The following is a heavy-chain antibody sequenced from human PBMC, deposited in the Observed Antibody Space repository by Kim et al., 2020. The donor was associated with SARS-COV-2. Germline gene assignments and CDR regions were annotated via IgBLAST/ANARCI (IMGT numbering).Heavy chain of an antibody. V-gene: IGHV3-9*01. J-gene: IGHJ4*02. D-gene: IGHD2-2*01. CDR3: AKGGCSSTTCYSNS. Sequence: ADAVKGRFTVSRDNAKNSLYLQMNSLGAEDTALYYCAKGGCSSTTCYSNSWGQGTLVTVSS.